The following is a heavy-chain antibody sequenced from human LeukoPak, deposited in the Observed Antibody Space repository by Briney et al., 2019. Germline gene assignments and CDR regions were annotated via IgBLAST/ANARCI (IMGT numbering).Heavy chain of an antibody. CDR3: ARNYYGSGVAEYFQH. Sequence: ASVTVSCKASGYTFTSYGISWVRQAPGQGLEWMGWISAYNGNTNYAQKLQGRVTMTTDTSTSTAYMELRSLRSDDTAVYYCARNYYGSGVAEYFQHWGQGTLVTVSS. J-gene: IGHJ1*01. D-gene: IGHD3-10*01. CDR1: GYTFTSYG. V-gene: IGHV1-18*01. CDR2: ISAYNGNT.